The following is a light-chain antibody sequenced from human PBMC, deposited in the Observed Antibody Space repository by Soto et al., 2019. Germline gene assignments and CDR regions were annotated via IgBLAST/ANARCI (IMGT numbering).Light chain of an antibody. J-gene: IGKJ1*01. CDR3: QQYGSSPWT. CDR1: QRVSSN. CDR2: GVS. V-gene: IGKV3-20*01. Sequence: LTQSPAPLSVSPVERATLSCMASQRVSSNLAWYQQTPGRAPRLLIYGVSVRATCIPARFSGSGSGTDFTLTISRLEPEDFAVYYCQQYGSSPWTFGQGTKVDIK.